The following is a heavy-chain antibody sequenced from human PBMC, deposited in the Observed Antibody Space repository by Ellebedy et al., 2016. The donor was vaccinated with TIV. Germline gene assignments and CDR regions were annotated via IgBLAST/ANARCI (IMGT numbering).Heavy chain of an antibody. CDR2: ISYNGYNK. Sequence: PGGSLRLSCAASGFTFSSYAMYWVRQAPGKGLEWVACISYNGYNKYYADSVKGRFTISRDNSESTLYLQMNSLRAEDTAVYYCAQGGGGYSPSYYGMDVWGQGTTVTVSS. V-gene: IGHV3-30-3*01. CDR1: GFTFSSYA. CDR3: AQGGGGYSPSYYGMDV. J-gene: IGHJ6*02. D-gene: IGHD1-26*01.